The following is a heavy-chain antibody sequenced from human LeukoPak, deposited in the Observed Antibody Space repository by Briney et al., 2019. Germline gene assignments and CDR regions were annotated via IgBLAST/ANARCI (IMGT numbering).Heavy chain of an antibody. CDR3: ARLVRTSHLFIAARPHICYFDY. CDR2: IYHSGST. CDR1: GGSISSSNW. V-gene: IGHV4-4*02. J-gene: IGHJ4*02. Sequence: PSGTLSLTCAVSGGSISSSNWWSWVRQPPGKGLEWIGEIYHSGSTYYNPSLKSRVTISVDTSKNQFSLKLSSVTAADTAVYYCARLVRTSHLFIAARPHICYFDYWGQGTLVTVSS. D-gene: IGHD6-6*01.